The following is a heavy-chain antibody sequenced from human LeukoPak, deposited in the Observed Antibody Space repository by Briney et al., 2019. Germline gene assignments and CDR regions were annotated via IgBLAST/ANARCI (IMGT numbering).Heavy chain of an antibody. CDR2: INHSGST. Sequence: SETLSLTCAVYGGSFSGYYWSWIRQPPGKGLEWIGEINHSGSTNYNPSLKSRVTISVDTSKNQFSLKLSSVTAADTAVYYCARLYYYDSSGYYGRDYWGQGTLVTVSS. J-gene: IGHJ4*02. V-gene: IGHV4-34*01. CDR3: ARLYYYDSSGYYGRDY. D-gene: IGHD3-22*01. CDR1: GGSFSGYY.